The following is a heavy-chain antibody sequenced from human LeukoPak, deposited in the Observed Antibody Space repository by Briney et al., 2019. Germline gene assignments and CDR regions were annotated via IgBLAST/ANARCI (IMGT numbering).Heavy chain of an antibody. V-gene: IGHV4-59*01. D-gene: IGHD6-13*01. J-gene: IGHJ3*01. CDR2: VYYTGST. CDR1: GGSISSYY. CDR3: ARISSSNWYNERGAFDV. Sequence: SETLSLTCTVSGGSISSYYWSWVRQPPGKGLEWIGVVYYTGSTNYSPSLKSRVTISVDTSKNQFSLKLRSVTAADTAVYYCARISSSNWYNERGAFDVWGQGTMVTVSS.